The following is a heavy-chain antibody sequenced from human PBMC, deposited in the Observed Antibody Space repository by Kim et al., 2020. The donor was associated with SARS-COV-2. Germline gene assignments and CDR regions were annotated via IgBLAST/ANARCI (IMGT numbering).Heavy chain of an antibody. CDR3: ARDFWYGDRVAKYSVFDY. Sequence: SVKVSCKASGGTFSSYAISWVRQAPGQGLEWMGGIIPIFGTANYAQKFQGRVTITADESTSTAYMELSSLRSEDTAVYYCARDFWYGDRVAKYSVFDYWGQGTLVTVSS. J-gene: IGHJ4*02. D-gene: IGHD4-17*01. CDR1: GGTFSSYA. V-gene: IGHV1-69*13. CDR2: IIPIFGTA.